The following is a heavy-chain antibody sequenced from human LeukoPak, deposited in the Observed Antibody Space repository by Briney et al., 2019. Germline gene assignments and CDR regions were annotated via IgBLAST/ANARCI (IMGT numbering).Heavy chain of an antibody. CDR3: ARYPSNNWYGNFQY. J-gene: IGHJ1*01. CDR2: IKEDGSEK. CDR1: GLTFSNYW. Sequence: QPGGSLRLSCAASGLTFSNYWMTWVRQAPGKGLEWVANIKEDGSEKYYVDSVKGRFTISRDNAKNSLYLQMNSLRAEDTAVYYCARYPSNNWYGNFQYWGQGTLVTVSS. D-gene: IGHD6-13*01. V-gene: IGHV3-7*03.